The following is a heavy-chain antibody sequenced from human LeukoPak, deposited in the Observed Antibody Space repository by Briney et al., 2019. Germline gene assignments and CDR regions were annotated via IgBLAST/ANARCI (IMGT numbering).Heavy chain of an antibody. CDR1: GGSFSGYY. J-gene: IGHJ4*02. Sequence: PSETLSLTCAVYGGSFSGYYWSWIRQPPGKGLEWIGEINHSGSTNYNPSLKSRVTISVDTSKNQFSLKLSSVTAADTAVYYCARGSLRSYGSGSLPDYWGQGTLVTVSS. V-gene: IGHV4-34*01. CDR2: INHSGST. CDR3: ARGSLRSYGSGSLPDY. D-gene: IGHD3-10*01.